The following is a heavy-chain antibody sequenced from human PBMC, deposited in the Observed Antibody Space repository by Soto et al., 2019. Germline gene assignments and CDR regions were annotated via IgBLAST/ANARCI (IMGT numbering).Heavy chain of an antibody. J-gene: IGHJ5*01. CDR3: ARGSTTEKVDS. CDR1: GASIYNGGYF. CDR2: IHNSGSP. D-gene: IGHD4-17*01. Sequence: QVQLQESGPGLVRPSQTLSLTCSVYGASIYNGGYFCSWNRQYPGQGLGWIGPIHNSGSPYNNPSLKGRVTISAATSKNQFALKLTSVTAADTAVYYCARGSTTEKVDSWGHGTLVTVSS. V-gene: IGHV4-30-4*01.